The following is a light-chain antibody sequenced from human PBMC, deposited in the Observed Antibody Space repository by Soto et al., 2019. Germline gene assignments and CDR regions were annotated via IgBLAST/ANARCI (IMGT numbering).Light chain of an antibody. CDR3: RSYAGSNNYV. J-gene: IGLJ2*01. V-gene: IGLV2-8*01. CDR1: SSDVGGYNY. CDR2: EVS. Sequence: QSVLTQPPSASGSPGQSVTISCTGTSSDVGGYNYVSWYQQHPGKAPKLMIYEVSKRPSGVPDRFSGSKSGNTAFLTVSGLQAEDEADYYCRSYAGSNNYVFGGGTKVTVL.